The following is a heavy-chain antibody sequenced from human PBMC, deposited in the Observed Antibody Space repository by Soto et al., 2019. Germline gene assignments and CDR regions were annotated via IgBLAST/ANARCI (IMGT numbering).Heavy chain of an antibody. Sequence: PSETLSLTCTVSGGSISSYYWSWIRQPPGKGLEWIGYIYYSGSTNYNPSLKSRVTISVDTSKNQFSLKLSSVTAADTAVYYCARFFMVRGVNWFDPWGQGTLVTVSS. CDR2: IYYSGST. V-gene: IGHV4-59*01. J-gene: IGHJ5*02. CDR1: GGSISSYY. D-gene: IGHD3-10*01. CDR3: ARFFMVRGVNWFDP.